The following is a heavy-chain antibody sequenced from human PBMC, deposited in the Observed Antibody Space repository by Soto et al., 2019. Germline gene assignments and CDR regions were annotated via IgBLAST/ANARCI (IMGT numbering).Heavy chain of an antibody. CDR3: ARRYGTVFDY. Sequence: PSETLSLTCTVSGGSISSSTHYWGWIRQSPGKGLEWIGTVYFSGSTYYNPSLKSRVSISVDTSNNQFSLKLSSVTAADTAVYYCARRYGTVFDYWGQGTLVTVSS. CDR2: VYFSGST. J-gene: IGHJ4*02. CDR1: GGSISSSTHY. V-gene: IGHV4-39*01. D-gene: IGHD6-13*01.